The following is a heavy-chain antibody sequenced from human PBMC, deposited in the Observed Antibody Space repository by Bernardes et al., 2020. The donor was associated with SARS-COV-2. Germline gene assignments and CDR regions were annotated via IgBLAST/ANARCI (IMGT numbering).Heavy chain of an antibody. CDR1: GFTFSSYS. D-gene: IGHD3-22*01. CDR3: ARDLLGYYDSSGYYSAGGYYGMDV. Sequence: GGSLRLSCAASGFTFSSYSMNWVRQAPGKGLEWVSSISSSSSYIYYADSVKGRFTISRDNAKNSLYLQMNSLRAEDTAVYYCARDLLGYYDSSGYYSAGGYYGMDVWGQGTTVTVSS. CDR2: ISSSSSYI. J-gene: IGHJ6*02. V-gene: IGHV3-21*01.